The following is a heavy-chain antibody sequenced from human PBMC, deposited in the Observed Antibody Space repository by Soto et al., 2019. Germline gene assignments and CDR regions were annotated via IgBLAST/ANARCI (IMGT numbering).Heavy chain of an antibody. Sequence: GSLRLSCAASGFTFTRYSMNWVRQAPGKGLEWVSSISSTTNYIYYADSMKGRFTVSRDNAKNSVYLEMNSLSAEDTAVYYCARESEDLTSNFDYWGQGTLVTVSS. CDR3: ARESEDLTSNFDY. V-gene: IGHV3-21*01. J-gene: IGHJ4*02. CDR2: ISSTTNYI. CDR1: GFTFTRYS.